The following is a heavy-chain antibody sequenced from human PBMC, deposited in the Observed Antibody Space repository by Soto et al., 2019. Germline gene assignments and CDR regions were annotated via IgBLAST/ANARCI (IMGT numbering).Heavy chain of an antibody. D-gene: IGHD2-2*01. CDR1: VFSFSADGVG. V-gene: IGHV2-5*02. CDR2: IYWDDDT. Sequence: QITLKESGPTLVKPTQTLTLTCIFSVFSFSADGVGVGWIRQPPGKALEWLALIYWDDDTRYSPSLKSRLTITKDPSKNQVVLTMTNMHPVDTATYYCAHAYGGTSWPNDAFDVWGQGTVVTVSS. J-gene: IGHJ3*01. CDR3: AHAYGGTSWPNDAFDV.